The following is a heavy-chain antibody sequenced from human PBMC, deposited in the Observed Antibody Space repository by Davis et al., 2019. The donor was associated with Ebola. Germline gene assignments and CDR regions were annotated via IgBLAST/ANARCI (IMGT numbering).Heavy chain of an antibody. CDR3: ARERSVAVAGTGYAFDI. CDR1: GFTFSSYA. D-gene: IGHD6-19*01. V-gene: IGHV3-20*01. J-gene: IGHJ3*02. CDR2: INWNGGNT. Sequence: GESLKISCAASGFTFSSYAMSWVRQAPGKGLEWVSGINWNGGNTGYADSVKGRFTISRDNAKNSLYLQMNSLRAEDTALYHCARERSVAVAGTGYAFDIWGQGTMVTVSS.